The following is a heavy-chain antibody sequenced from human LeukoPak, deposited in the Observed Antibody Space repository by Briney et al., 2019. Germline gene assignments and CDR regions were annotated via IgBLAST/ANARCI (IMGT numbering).Heavy chain of an antibody. V-gene: IGHV1-18*01. CDR2: ISPDKGNT. CDR1: GYTFTTYG. Sequence: ASVKVSCKASGYTFTTYGINWVRQAPGQGLEWMGWISPDKGNTNYAQTVQGRVTMTTDTSTSTAYMELRNLRSDDTAVYYCARDRYDILTGFVYGMDVWGQGTTVTVSS. J-gene: IGHJ6*02. D-gene: IGHD3-9*01. CDR3: ARDRYDILTGFVYGMDV.